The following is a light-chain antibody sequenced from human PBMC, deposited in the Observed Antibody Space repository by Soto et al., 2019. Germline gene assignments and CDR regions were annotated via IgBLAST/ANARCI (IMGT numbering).Light chain of an antibody. CDR1: SSDVGGYNY. Sequence: QSVLTQPPSASGSPGQSVAISCTGTSSDVGGYNYVSWYQQHPGKAPKLMIYEVTNRPSGVSDRFSGSKSGNTASLTISGLQAEDEADYYCSSFTSRFTFVFGTGTKVTVL. V-gene: IGLV2-8*01. CDR2: EVT. CDR3: SSFTSRFTFV. J-gene: IGLJ1*01.